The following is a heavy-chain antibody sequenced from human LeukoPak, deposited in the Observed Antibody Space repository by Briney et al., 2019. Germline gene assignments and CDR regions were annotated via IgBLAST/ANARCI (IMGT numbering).Heavy chain of an antibody. CDR1: GYTFTGYY. V-gene: IGHV1-2*02. CDR2: INPNSGGT. CDR3: ARDRYCSGGSCYPFDY. D-gene: IGHD2-15*01. J-gene: IGHJ4*02. Sequence: ASVKVSCKASGYTFTGYYMHWVRQAPGQGLEWMGWINPNSGGTNYAQKFQGRVTMTRDTPISTAYMELSRLRSDDTAVYYCARDRYCSGGSCYPFDYWGQGTLVTVSS.